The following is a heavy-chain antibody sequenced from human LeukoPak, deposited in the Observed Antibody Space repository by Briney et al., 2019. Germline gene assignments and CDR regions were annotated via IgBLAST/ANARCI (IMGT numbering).Heavy chain of an antibody. CDR1: GFTFNVYG. V-gene: IGHV3-23*01. Sequence: GGSLRLSCAASGFTFNVYGMSGVRQAPGKGLEWVSGITGKGGSTYYAGSVKGRFTISRAHYTTKLYLQMNRLRAEATASYYCATASAQYYFDSWGQGPLVTVSS. D-gene: IGHD3-10*01. CDR2: ITGKGGST. CDR3: ATASAQYYFDS. J-gene: IGHJ4*02.